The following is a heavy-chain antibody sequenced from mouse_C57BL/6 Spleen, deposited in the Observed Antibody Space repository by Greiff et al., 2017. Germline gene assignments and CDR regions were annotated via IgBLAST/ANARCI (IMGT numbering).Heavy chain of an antibody. CDR1: GYTFTDYE. CDR3: TRSASYYYGSSSWFAY. J-gene: IGHJ3*01. CDR2: IDPETGGT. D-gene: IGHD1-1*01. V-gene: IGHV1-15*01. Sequence: QVQLQQSGAELVRPGASVTLSCKASGYTFTDYEMHWVKQTPVHGLEWIGAIDPETGGTAYNQKFKGKAILTADKSSSTAYMELRSLTSEDSAVYYCTRSASYYYGSSSWFAYWGQGTLVTVSA.